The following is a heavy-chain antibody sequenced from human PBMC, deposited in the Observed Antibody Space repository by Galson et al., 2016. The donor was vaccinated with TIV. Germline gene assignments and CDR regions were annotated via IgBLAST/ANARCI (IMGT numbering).Heavy chain of an antibody. D-gene: IGHD3-3*01. CDR1: GYNFTNYA. J-gene: IGHJ5*02. CDR2: INAGNGNT. V-gene: IGHV1-3*01. Sequence: SVKVSCKASGYNFTNYAMHWVRQAPGQRLEWMGWINAGNGNTKYSQKLRGRVTITRDTSASTAYMELSSLRSEDTAVYYCAKNTRDYNFWSGQETNWFDPWGQGTLVTVSS. CDR3: AKNTRDYNFWSGQETNWFDP.